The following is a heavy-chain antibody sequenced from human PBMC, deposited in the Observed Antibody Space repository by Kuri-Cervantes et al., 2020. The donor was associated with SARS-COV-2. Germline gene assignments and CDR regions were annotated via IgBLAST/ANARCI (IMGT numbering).Heavy chain of an antibody. D-gene: IGHD5/OR15-5a*01. V-gene: IGHV4-34*01. CDR2: INHSGNT. Sequence: SETLSLTCAVYGGSFSNYYWTWIRQPPGKGLEWIGEINHSGNTNYNPSLKSRVTISVDTSKNRISLKMNSVTAADTAVYYCAGCNFDVSVSDFDYWGQGTQVTVSS. J-gene: IGHJ4*02. CDR3: AGCNFDVSVSDFDY. CDR1: GGSFSNYY.